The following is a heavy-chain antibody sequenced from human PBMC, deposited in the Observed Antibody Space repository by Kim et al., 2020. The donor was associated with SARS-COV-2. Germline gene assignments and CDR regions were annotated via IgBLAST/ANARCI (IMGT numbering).Heavy chain of an antibody. CDR3: SNFEH. Sequence: GGSLRLSCAASGFTFSSINIHWVRQAPGGRLEWVALIYYDGNIKYYADSVKGRFTISRDNSKNTLYLQMDSLRADDTAVYYCSNFEHWGQGTPVTVSS. V-gene: IGHV3-33*06. CDR2: IYYDGNIK. J-gene: IGHJ4*02. CDR1: GFTFSSIN.